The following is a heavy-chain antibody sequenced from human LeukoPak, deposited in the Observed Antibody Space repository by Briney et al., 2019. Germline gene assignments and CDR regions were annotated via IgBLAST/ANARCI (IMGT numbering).Heavy chain of an antibody. CDR3: VLGHYGGLFDN. CDR2: ISNDGSDK. V-gene: IGHV3-30-3*01. CDR1: GFTFSSYD. Sequence: GGSLRLSCAASGFTFSSYDMHWVRQAPDKGLEWVAVISNDGSDKDYADSVKGRFTISRDNSKNTLYVQMNSLRAEDTAVYYCVLGHYGGLFDNWGQGTLVTVSS. D-gene: IGHD4-23*01. J-gene: IGHJ4*02.